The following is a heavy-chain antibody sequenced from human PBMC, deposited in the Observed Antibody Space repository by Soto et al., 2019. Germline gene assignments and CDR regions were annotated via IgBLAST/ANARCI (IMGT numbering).Heavy chain of an antibody. Sequence: QVQLVESGGGVVQPGRSLRLSCAASGFTFSSYGMHWVRKAPGKGLEWVAVISYDGSNKYYADSVKGRFTISRDNSKNSLYLQMNSLRAEDTAVYYCANPERPYYYGSGSYYSRLDAFDIWGQGTMVTVSS. J-gene: IGHJ3*02. D-gene: IGHD3-10*01. CDR1: GFTFSSYG. V-gene: IGHV3-30*18. CDR3: ANPERPYYYGSGSYYSRLDAFDI. CDR2: ISYDGSNK.